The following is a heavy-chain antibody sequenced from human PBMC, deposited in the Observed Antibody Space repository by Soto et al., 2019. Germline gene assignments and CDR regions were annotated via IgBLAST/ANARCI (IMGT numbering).Heavy chain of an antibody. CDR2: IYYSGST. CDR1: GGSISSSPYY. J-gene: IGHJ4*02. Sequence: QLQLQESGPGLVKPSETLSLTCTVSGGSISSSPYYWGWIRQPPGKGLEWIGSIYYSGSTYYNPSXKXRXXISIDTSKNQFSLKLSSVTAADTAMYYCIGGSSGYWGQGTLVTVSP. D-gene: IGHD6-6*01. V-gene: IGHV4-39*01. CDR3: IGGSSGY.